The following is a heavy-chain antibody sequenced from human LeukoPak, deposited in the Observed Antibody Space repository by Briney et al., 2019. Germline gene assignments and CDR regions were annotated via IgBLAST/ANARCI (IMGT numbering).Heavy chain of an antibody. Sequence: SVKVSCKASGGTFSSYAISWVRQAPGQGLEWMGRIIPILGIANYAQKFQGRVTITADKSTSTAYMELSSLRSEDTAVYYCASHEGPYYDFWSGYPEKWGQGTLVTVSS. CDR2: IIPILGIA. J-gene: IGHJ4*02. V-gene: IGHV1-69*04. CDR3: ASHEGPYYDFWSGYPEK. D-gene: IGHD3-3*01. CDR1: GGTFSSYA.